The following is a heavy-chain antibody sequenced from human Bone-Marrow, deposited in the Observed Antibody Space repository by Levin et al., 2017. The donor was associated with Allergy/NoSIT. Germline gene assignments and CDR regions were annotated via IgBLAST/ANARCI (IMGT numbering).Heavy chain of an antibody. CDR2: ISYDGHNI. D-gene: IGHD2-2*01. CDR1: GFTFSSYG. V-gene: IGHV3-30*18. Sequence: GESLKISCAASGFTFSSYGMHWVRQAPGKGPEWVALISYDGHNIYYADSVKGRFTISRDNSKKTLYLQMNSLRAEDTAVYYCAKSFCSSNSCYHLRYYYYYMDVWGKGTTVTVSS. J-gene: IGHJ6*03. CDR3: AKSFCSSNSCYHLRYYYYYMDV.